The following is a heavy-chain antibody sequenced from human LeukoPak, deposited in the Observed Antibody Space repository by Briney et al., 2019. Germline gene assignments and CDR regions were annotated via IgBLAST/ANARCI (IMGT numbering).Heavy chain of an antibody. Sequence: GGSLRLSCAASGFSFSSYAMSWVRQAPGKGLDWVSTISSSGGDTFYADSVKGRFTISRDNSRNTLYLQMNSLRAEDTAVYYCAKAPPYTKYFESWGQGTLVTVSS. CDR3: AKAPPYTKYFES. V-gene: IGHV3-23*01. CDR2: ISSSGGDT. D-gene: IGHD2-8*01. J-gene: IGHJ4*02. CDR1: GFSFSSYA.